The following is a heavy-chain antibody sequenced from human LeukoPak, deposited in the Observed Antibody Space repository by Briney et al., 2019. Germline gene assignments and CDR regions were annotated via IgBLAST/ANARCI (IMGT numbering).Heavy chain of an antibody. J-gene: IGHJ4*02. CDR2: ISANTGKT. D-gene: IGHD6-13*01. CDR1: GYTFDTYG. Sequence: VASVKVSFKASGYTFDTYGFCGVRQAPGHGLKWMGWISANTGKTDYAQKFQGRVTMTTDTSTSTAYMALRALRPDDTAVYYCAKVAGDRMDYWGQGPLLTVSS. CDR3: AKVAGDRMDY. V-gene: IGHV1-18*01.